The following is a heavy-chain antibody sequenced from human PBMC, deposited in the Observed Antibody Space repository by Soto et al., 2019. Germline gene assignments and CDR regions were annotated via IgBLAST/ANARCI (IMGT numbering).Heavy chain of an antibody. CDR2: VSYEGNSQ. CDR1: GASFSAYA. J-gene: IGHJ3*02. D-gene: IGHD6-19*01. CDR3: AKIKRPVAGIDAFDI. Sequence: QGQLMESGGGVVQPGTSLRLSCVDSGASFSAYAMHWVRQAPGKGLEWVAGVSYEGNSQYYADSVKGRFTLSRDKSKATLILQMNSLTTEDTAVYFCAKIKRPVAGIDAFDIWGQGTTVTVSS. V-gene: IGHV3-30*18.